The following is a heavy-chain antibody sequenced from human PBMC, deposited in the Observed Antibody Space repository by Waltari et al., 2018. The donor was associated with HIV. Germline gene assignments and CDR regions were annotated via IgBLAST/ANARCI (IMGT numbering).Heavy chain of an antibody. V-gene: IGHV4-39*07. J-gene: IGHJ3*02. Sequence: QLQLQESGPRPVKPSETLSLTCTAPGGSISSSSHSWGGIRQPPGKGLEWIGSIYYSGSTYYNPSLKSRVTISVDTSKNQFSLKLSSVTAADTAVYYCARDRALLRLGELSPGAFDIWGQGTMVTVSS. D-gene: IGHD3-16*02. CDR2: IYYSGST. CDR1: GGSISSSSHS. CDR3: ARDRALLRLGELSPGAFDI.